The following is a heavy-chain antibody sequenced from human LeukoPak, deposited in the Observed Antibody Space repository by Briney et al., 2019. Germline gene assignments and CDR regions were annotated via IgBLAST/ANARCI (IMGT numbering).Heavy chain of an antibody. V-gene: IGHV4-39*07. Sequence: SETLSLTCTVSGDSIATRSHYCAWIRHSPGKGLQWLGSLSYGGRTNSNPSLNSPVSISTDLSKNQFSLKLPSATAADTAVYYCVRDTGKIDGYFDSWGQGTPVTVSS. CDR3: VRDTGKIDGYFDS. CDR1: GDSIATRSHY. D-gene: IGHD1-1*01. CDR2: LSYGGRT. J-gene: IGHJ4*02.